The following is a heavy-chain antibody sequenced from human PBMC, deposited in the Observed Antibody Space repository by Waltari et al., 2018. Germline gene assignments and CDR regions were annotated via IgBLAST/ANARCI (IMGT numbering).Heavy chain of an antibody. CDR2: VDPEDGET. CDR3: ATALGDRSSASRAFDI. D-gene: IGHD3-10*01. Sequence: EVQLLQSGTELKKPGTTVKISCQVSGYTFTDHYIHRVLQAPGKGPHWMGLVDPEDGETIYAEKFQGRVTITADTSTDTAYMELSSLRSEDTAVYYCATALGDRSSASRAFDIWGLGTMITVSS. J-gene: IGHJ3*02. CDR1: GYTFTDHY. V-gene: IGHV1-69-2*01.